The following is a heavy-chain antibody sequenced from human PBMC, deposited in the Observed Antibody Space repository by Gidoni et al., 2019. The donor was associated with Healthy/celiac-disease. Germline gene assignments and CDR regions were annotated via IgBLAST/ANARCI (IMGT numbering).Heavy chain of an antibody. CDR1: GSPLLELP. Sequence: QVQLVQSGAEVKKPGSSWRVPCRVPGSPLLELPMHGVRQDPGKGFEWMGGFDPEDGETIYAQKFQGRVTMTEDTSTDTAYMELSSLRSEDTAVYYCATVGITGTTPDAFDIWGQGTMVTVSS. CDR3: ATVGITGTTPDAFDI. CDR2: FDPEDGET. V-gene: IGHV1-24*01. D-gene: IGHD1-7*01. J-gene: IGHJ3*02.